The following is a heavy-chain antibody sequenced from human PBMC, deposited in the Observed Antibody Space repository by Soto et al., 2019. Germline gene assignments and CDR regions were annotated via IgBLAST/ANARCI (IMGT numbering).Heavy chain of an antibody. CDR2: IYVSGIL. D-gene: IGHD6-19*01. CDR3: VKDSKYSSGWD. J-gene: IGHJ4*02. Sequence: SETLSLTCSVSGASISSYYWSWIRQPAGKGLEWIGRIYVSGILNYNPSLKSRVTMSGDTSKNQFPLKLSSVTAADTAVYFCVKDSKYSSGWDWGQGALVTVSS. CDR1: GASISSYY. V-gene: IGHV4-4*07.